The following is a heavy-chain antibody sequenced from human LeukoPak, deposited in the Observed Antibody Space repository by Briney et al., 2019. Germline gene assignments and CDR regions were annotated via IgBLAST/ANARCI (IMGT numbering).Heavy chain of an antibody. J-gene: IGHJ6*03. CDR3: AREDSPGVPYYMDV. Sequence: GGSLRLSCAASGFTFSSYSMNWVRQAPGKGLEWVSYISSSSSTIYYADSVKGRFTISRDNAKNSLYLQMNSLRAEDTAVYYCAREDSPGVPYYMDVWGKGTTVTVSS. V-gene: IGHV3-48*01. CDR1: GFTFSSYS. CDR2: ISSSSSTI. D-gene: IGHD3-10*01.